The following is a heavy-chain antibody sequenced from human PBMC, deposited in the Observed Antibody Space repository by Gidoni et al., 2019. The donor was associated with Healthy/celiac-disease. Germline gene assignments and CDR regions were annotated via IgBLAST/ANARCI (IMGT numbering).Heavy chain of an antibody. J-gene: IGHJ6*02. CDR3: ARGIATPRSRPGGDYYYYGMDV. V-gene: IGHV3-66*01. D-gene: IGHD6-13*01. CDR1: GFTVSSNY. CDR2: IYSGGST. Sequence: EVQLVESGGGLVQPGGSLRLSCAASGFTVSSNYMSWVRQAPGKGLEWVSVIYSGGSTYYADSVKGRFTISRDNSKNTLYLQMNSLRAEDTAVYYCARGIATPRSRPGGDYYYYGMDVWGQGTTVTVSS.